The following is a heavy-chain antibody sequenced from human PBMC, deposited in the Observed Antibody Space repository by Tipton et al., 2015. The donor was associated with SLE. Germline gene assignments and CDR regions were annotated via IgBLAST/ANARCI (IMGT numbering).Heavy chain of an antibody. V-gene: IGHV4-34*01. Sequence: TLSLTCAVYGGSFSGYYWSWIRQPPGKGLEWIGEINHSGSTNYNPSLKSRVTISVDTSKNQFSLKLTSVRAEDTAVYYCARDCREIQLWYTPGYYYYYMDVWGKGTTVTVSS. CDR1: GGSFSGYY. CDR3: ARDCREIQLWYTPGYYYYYMDV. D-gene: IGHD5-18*01. J-gene: IGHJ6*03. CDR2: INHSGST.